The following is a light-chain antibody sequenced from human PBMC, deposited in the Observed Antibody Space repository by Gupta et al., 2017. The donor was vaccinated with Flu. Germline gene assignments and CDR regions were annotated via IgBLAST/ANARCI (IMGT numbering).Light chain of an antibody. V-gene: IGKV3-15*01. CDR3: QQYDIWPPA. J-gene: IGKJ4*01. CDR2: GAS. Sequence: PATLSVFPGERATLSCRASQSVTNNLAWYQQKPGQAPRLLINGASTRATGIPARFSGSGSGTEFTLTISSLQSEDFAVYYCQQYDIWPPAFGGGTKVDIK. CDR1: QSVTNN.